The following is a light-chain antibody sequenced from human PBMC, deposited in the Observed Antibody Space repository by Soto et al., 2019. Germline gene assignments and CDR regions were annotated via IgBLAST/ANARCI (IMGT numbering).Light chain of an antibody. Sequence: EIVMTQSPSTLSVSPGERATLSCRASQSVSTKLAWYQQKPGQAPRLLIYGASTRATGIPARFSGSGSGTEFTLTISSLQSEDFAVYYCQQYNNWPPVTFGGGTKVEIK. J-gene: IGKJ4*01. CDR2: GAS. CDR3: QQYNNWPPVT. CDR1: QSVSTK. V-gene: IGKV3-15*01.